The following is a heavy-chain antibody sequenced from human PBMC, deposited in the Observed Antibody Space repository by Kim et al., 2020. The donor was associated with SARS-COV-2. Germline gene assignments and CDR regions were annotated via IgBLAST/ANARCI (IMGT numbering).Heavy chain of an antibody. CDR1: GGTFSSYA. CDR2: IIPILGIA. CDR3: ARDLPSEYYDSKSYYGMDV. J-gene: IGHJ6*02. Sequence: SVKVSCKASGGTFSSYAISWVRQAPGQGLEWMGRIIPILGIANYAQKFQGRVTITADKSTSTAYMELSSLRSEDTAVYYCARDLPSEYYDSKSYYGMDVWGQGTTVTVSS. V-gene: IGHV1-69*04. D-gene: IGHD3-22*01.